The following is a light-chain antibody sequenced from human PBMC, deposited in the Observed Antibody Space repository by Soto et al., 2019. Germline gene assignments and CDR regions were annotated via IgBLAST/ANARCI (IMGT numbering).Light chain of an antibody. CDR1: QSVSSNY. CDR2: GAS. CDR3: QQYGSSLSIT. Sequence: EIVLTQSPGNLSLSPGERATLSCRASQSVSSNYFAWYQQKPGQAPRLLIHGASRRATGIPDRFSGSGSGTDFTLTISRLEPEDFAVYYCQQYGSSLSITFGQGTRLEIK. V-gene: IGKV3-20*01. J-gene: IGKJ5*01.